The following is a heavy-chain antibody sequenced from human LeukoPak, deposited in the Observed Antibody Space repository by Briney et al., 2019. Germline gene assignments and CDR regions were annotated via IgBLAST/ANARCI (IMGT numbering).Heavy chain of an antibody. CDR1: GLTFSSHV. D-gene: IGHD3-22*01. J-gene: IGHJ4*02. CDR3: SPPRGDSSGYYYVY. V-gene: IGHV3-23*01. Sequence: PGGSLRLSCTASGLTFSSHVMSWVRQAPGKELEWVSTISGSGGSTFYADSVKGRFTISRNNSKSTMYLQMNSLRAEDTATYYCSPPRGDSSGYYYVYWGQGTLVTVSS. CDR2: ISGSGGST.